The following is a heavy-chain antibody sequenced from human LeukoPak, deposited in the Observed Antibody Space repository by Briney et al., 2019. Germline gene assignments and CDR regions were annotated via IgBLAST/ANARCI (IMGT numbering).Heavy chain of an antibody. CDR2: FDPEDGET. V-gene: IGHV1-24*01. Sequence: ASVKVSCKASGYTFTSYYMHWVRQAPGQGLEWMGGFDPEDGETIYAQKFQGRVTMTEDTSTDTAYMELSSLRSEDTAVYYCATWNSLGSSGFDYWGQGTLVTVSS. D-gene: IGHD3-22*01. J-gene: IGHJ4*02. CDR1: GYTFTSYY. CDR3: ATWNSLGSSGFDY.